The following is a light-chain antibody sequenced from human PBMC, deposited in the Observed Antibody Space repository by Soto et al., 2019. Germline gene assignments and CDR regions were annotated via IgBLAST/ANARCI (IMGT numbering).Light chain of an antibody. V-gene: IGKV1-5*01. CDR1: QNISRW. J-gene: IGKJ1*01. CDR3: QQYNSYWT. Sequence: DMRMTQSGSTVSASIGDRVTITFRASQNISRWLTWYQQKPGRAPNLLIYDASSLEGGVPSRFSGSGSGTEFTLTISRLQPDDFATYYCQQYNSYWTFGQGTKLDIK. CDR2: DAS.